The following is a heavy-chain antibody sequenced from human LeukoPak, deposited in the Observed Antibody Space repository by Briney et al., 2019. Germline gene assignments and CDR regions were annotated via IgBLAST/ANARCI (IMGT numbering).Heavy chain of an antibody. D-gene: IGHD1-14*01. J-gene: IGHJ6*02. CDR3: ARVPGLGYYGMDV. CDR1: GFTFSDYY. Sequence: GGSLRLSCAASGFTFSDYYMSWIRQAPGKGPEWISNISSSGDYRNYADSVKGRSTISRDNAKNSLYLQMSSLRGDDTAVYYCARVPGLGYYGMDVWGQGTTVTVSS. CDR2: ISSSGDYR. V-gene: IGHV3-11*05.